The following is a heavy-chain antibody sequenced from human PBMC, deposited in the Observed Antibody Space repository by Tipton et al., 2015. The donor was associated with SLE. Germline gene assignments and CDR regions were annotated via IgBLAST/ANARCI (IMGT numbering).Heavy chain of an antibody. CDR1: GFTFSSYW. V-gene: IGHV3-74*01. J-gene: IGHJ5*02. CDR3: VRDNHWKIDL. D-gene: IGHD1-1*01. Sequence: GSLRLSCTASGFTFSSYWMHWVRQPPGKGLVWVSEIDPNGSPTNYADSVKDRFTISRDNAKNTLYLQMDGLTAEDTALYYCVRDNHWKIDLWGQGTLVTVSS. CDR2: IDPNGSPT.